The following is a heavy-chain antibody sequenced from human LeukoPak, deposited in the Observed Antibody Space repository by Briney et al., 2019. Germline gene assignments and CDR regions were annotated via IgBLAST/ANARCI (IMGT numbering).Heavy chain of an antibody. Sequence: KPSETLSLTCTVSGGSISSSSYYWGWLRQPPGKGLEWIGSIYYSGSTYYNPSLKSRVTISVDTSKNQFSLKLSSVTAADTAVYYCARDSTNYYGSGSYNVYNWLDPWGQGTLVTVSS. D-gene: IGHD3-10*01. CDR2: IYYSGST. CDR1: GGSISSSSYY. CDR3: ARDSTNYYGSGSYNVYNWLDP. J-gene: IGHJ5*02. V-gene: IGHV4-39*07.